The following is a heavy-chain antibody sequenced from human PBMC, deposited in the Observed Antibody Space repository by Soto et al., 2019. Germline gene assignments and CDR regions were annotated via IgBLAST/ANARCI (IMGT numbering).Heavy chain of an antibody. J-gene: IGHJ2*01. CDR2: IDPSDSYT. D-gene: IGHD3-16*02. V-gene: IGHV5-10-1*01. CDR1: GYSFTSYW. CDR3: ARPEIRSDWYFDL. Sequence: XESLKISCKGSGYSFTSYWISWVRQMPGKGLEWMGRIDPSDSYTNYSPSFQGHVTISADKSISTAYLQWSSLKASDTAMYYCARPEIRSDWYFDLWGRGTLATVSS.